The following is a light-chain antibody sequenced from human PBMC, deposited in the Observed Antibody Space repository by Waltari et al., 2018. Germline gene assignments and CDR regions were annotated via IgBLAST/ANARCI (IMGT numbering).Light chain of an antibody. CDR3: QVWDSVTDPWV. CDR1: SIESKM. Sequence: SYVLTQPPSVSVAPGQTARITCGGNSIESKMVHWYQRKPGQAPVLVVYDDNHRPSGIPERFSGSNFGNTVTLTISRVEAGDEADYLCQVWDSVTDPWVFGGGTKLTVL. CDR2: DDN. V-gene: IGLV3-21*02. J-gene: IGLJ3*02.